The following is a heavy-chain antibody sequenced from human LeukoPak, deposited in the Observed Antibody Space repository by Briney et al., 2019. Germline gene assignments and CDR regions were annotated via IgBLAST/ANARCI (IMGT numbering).Heavy chain of an antibody. D-gene: IGHD6-13*01. V-gene: IGHV3-7*01. CDR1: GFTFSSYW. Sequence: GGSLRLSWAASGFTFSSYWMSWVRQAPGKGLEWVANIKQDGSEKYYVDSVKGRFTISRDNAKNSLYLQMNSLRAEDTAVYYCARLGGGQSSSWYDAFDIWGQGTMVTVSS. CDR3: ARLGGGQSSSWYDAFDI. CDR2: IKQDGSEK. J-gene: IGHJ3*02.